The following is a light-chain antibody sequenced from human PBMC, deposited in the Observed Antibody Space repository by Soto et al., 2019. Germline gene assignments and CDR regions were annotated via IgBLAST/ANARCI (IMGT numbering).Light chain of an antibody. Sequence: QSVLTQPPSVSEAPRQRVTISCSGSRSNIGKNAVNWYQQFPGKAPKLLIYYDNLVPSGVSDRFSGSKSGTSASLAISGLQSEDEAVYFCATYDDSLNVWVFGGGTKVTVL. V-gene: IGLV1-36*01. J-gene: IGLJ3*02. CDR3: ATYDDSLNVWV. CDR2: YDN. CDR1: RSNIGKNA.